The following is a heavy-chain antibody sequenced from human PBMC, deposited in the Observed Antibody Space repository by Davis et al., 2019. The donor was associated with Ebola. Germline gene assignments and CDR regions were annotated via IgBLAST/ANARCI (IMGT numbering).Heavy chain of an antibody. CDR1: GFTFSNYN. CDR3: ARGLRFRNYYYGMDV. J-gene: IGHJ6*02. V-gene: IGHV3-48*04. D-gene: IGHD5-12*01. Sequence: GESLKISCAVSGFTFSNYNMNWVRQTPGKGLEWVSYISSSGSTIYYADSVKGRFTISRDNAKNSLYLQMNSLRAEDTAVYYCARGLRFRNYYYGMDVWGQGTTVTVSS. CDR2: ISSSGSTI.